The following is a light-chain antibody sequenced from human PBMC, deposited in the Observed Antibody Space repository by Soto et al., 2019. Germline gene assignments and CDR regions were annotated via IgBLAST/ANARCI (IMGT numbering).Light chain of an antibody. CDR3: QQYNNWPRT. CDR2: SAS. Sequence: ETVINKYPAKPPVSPVERASFYHRASQSVNSNLAWYQQKPGQAPRLLIYSASTRATGIPARFSGSGSGTEFTLTISSLQSEDFAVYYCQQYNNWPRTFGQGTTVDIK. V-gene: IGKV3-15*01. CDR1: QSVNSN. J-gene: IGKJ1*01.